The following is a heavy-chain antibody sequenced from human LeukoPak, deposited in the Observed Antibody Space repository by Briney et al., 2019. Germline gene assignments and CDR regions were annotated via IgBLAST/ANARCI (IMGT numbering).Heavy chain of an antibody. Sequence: GGSLRLSCAASGFTFSNYAMNWVRQAPVKGLEWVSTISSHSIYIYYADSLKGRFTISRDNAQNSLYLQMDSLRAEDTAVYYCARDSGPADPEAFDIWGQGTMVTVSS. CDR3: ARDSGPADPEAFDI. V-gene: IGHV3-21*01. J-gene: IGHJ3*02. D-gene: IGHD1-14*01. CDR1: GFTFSNYA. CDR2: ISSHSIYI.